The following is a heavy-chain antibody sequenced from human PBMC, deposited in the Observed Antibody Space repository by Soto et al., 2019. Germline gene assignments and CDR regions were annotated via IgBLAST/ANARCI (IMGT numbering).Heavy chain of an antibody. CDR3: ARHRAELVPYYYYMDV. Sequence: PSETLSLTCTVSGGSISSYYWSWIRQPPGKGLEWIGYIYYSGSTNYNPSLKSRVTISVDTSKNQFSLKLSSVTAADTAVYYCARHRAELVPYYYYMDVWGKGTTVTVSS. CDR2: IYYSGST. CDR1: GGSISSYY. J-gene: IGHJ6*03. D-gene: IGHD6-13*01. V-gene: IGHV4-59*08.